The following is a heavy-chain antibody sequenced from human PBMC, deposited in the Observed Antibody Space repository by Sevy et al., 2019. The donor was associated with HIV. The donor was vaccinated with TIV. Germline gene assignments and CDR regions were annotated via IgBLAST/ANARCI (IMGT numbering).Heavy chain of an antibody. CDR2: ISGSGGST. V-gene: IGHV3-23*01. J-gene: IGHJ3*02. Sequence: GGSLRLSCAASGFTFSSYAMSWVRQAPGKGLEWVSAISGSGGSTYYADSVKGRFTISRVNSKNTLYLQMNSLRAEDTAVYYCAKSLYSSIAVAGTWAFDIWVQGTMVTVSS. CDR1: GFTFSSYA. D-gene: IGHD6-19*01. CDR3: AKSLYSSIAVAGTWAFDI.